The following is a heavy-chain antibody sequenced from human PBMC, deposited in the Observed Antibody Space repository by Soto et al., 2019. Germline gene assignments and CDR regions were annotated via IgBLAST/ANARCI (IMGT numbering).Heavy chain of an antibody. D-gene: IGHD4-17*01. Sequence: PGESLKISCKGSGYSFTSYWIGWVRQMPGKGLEWMGIIYPGDSDTRYSPSFQGQVTISADKSISTAYLQWSSLKASDTAMYYCARLNPTVTTYYGMDVWGQGTTVTVSS. CDR2: IYPGDSDT. J-gene: IGHJ6*02. CDR1: GYSFTSYW. V-gene: IGHV5-51*01. CDR3: ARLNPTVTTYYGMDV.